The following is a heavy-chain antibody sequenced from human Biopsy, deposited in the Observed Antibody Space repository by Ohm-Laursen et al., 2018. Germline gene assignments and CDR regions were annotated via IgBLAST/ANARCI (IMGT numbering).Heavy chain of an antibody. J-gene: IGHJ3*02. CDR1: GGFISTYY. CDR2: IHHSGST. D-gene: IGHD3-22*01. V-gene: IGHV4-4*09. CDR3: ARWTPEYDSSRYYLDAFDI. Sequence: SDTLSLTCPVSGGFISTYYWNRIRQPPGKGLECIGNIHHSGSTNYNPSLKSRLTISVDTSKNQFSLKLSSVTAADTAVYYCARWTPEYDSSRYYLDAFDIWGQGTKVTVSS.